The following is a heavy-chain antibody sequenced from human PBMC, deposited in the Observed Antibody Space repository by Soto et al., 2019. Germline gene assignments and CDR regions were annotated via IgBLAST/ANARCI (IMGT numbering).Heavy chain of an antibody. Sequence: EVQLLESGGGLVQPGGSLRLSCAASGFTFSSSPMSWVRQAPGKGLEWVSAISDSGGSTYYADSVKGRFTISRDNSKNTLYLQMNSLRAEDTAVYYCANGSLYDPFDYWGQGTLVTVSS. CDR3: ANGSLYDPFDY. CDR2: ISDSGGST. CDR1: GFTFSSSP. V-gene: IGHV3-23*01. J-gene: IGHJ4*02. D-gene: IGHD3-22*01.